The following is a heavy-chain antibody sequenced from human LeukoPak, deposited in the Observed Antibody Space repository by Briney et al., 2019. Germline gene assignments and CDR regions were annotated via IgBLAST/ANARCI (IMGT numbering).Heavy chain of an antibody. J-gene: IGHJ4*02. CDR3: AREVAAGSFDY. V-gene: IGHV1-2*02. CDR2: INPNSGGT. Sequence: ASVKVSCKASGYTFTDYYMHWVRQAPGQGLEWMGWINPNSGGTNYAQKFQGRVTMTRDTSISTAYMELSRLRSDGTAVYYCAREVAAGSFDYWGQGTLATASS. CDR1: GYTFTDYY. D-gene: IGHD6-13*01.